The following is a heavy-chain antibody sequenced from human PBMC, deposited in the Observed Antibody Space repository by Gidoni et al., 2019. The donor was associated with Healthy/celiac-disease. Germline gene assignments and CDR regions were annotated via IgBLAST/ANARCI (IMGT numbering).Heavy chain of an antibody. CDR2: VYYSWST. D-gene: IGHD3-22*01. CDR1: GGSISSYY. V-gene: IGHV4-59*01. J-gene: IGHJ4*02. CDR3: ARGGYYDSSGYYYVGMIFDY. Sequence: QVQLQESGPGLVKPSETLSITCTVSGGSISSYYWSWIRQPPGKGLEWIVYVYYSWSTNYNPSLKSRVTISVDTSKNQFSLKLSSVTAADTAVYYCARGGYYDSSGYYYVGMIFDYWGQGTLVTVSS.